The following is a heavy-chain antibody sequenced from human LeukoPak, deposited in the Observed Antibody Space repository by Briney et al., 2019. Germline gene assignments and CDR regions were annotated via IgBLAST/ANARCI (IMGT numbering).Heavy chain of an antibody. J-gene: IGHJ4*02. CDR2: INPSGGST. V-gene: IGHV1-46*01. CDR3: ARRDHCSSTSCYLYFDY. Sequence: ASVKVSCKASGYTFTSYYMHWVRQAPGQGLEWMGIINPSGGSTSYAQKFQGRVTMTRDTSTSTVYMELSSLRSGDTAVYYCARRDHCSSTSCYLYFDYWGQGTLVTVSS. D-gene: IGHD2-2*01. CDR1: GYTFTSYY.